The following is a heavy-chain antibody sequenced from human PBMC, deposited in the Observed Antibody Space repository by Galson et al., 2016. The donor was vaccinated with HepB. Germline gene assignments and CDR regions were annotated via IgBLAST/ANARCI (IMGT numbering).Heavy chain of an antibody. CDR3: ARGSGPTDRYRGSSDYFDS. CDR1: GFSFSDYY. Sequence: SLRLSCAASGFSFSDYYMSWNRQAPGKGLEWVSYISSDGNSIYYADSVKGRFTPSRDNAKNSLYLQMNSLGVEDAAMYFCARGSGPTDRYRGSSDYFDSWGRGTLVAVSS. V-gene: IGHV3-11*01. D-gene: IGHD1-14*01. J-gene: IGHJ4*02. CDR2: ISSDGNSI.